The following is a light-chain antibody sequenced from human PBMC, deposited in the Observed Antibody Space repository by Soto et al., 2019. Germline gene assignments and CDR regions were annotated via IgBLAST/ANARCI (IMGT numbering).Light chain of an antibody. CDR1: EKMTRY. CDR3: QQSYSTPRT. J-gene: IGKJ1*01. V-gene: IGKV1-39*01. CDR2: AAS. Sequence: IQLIQSTSSLSASVGDRVTITCRANEKMTRYLNWYQQKPGKAPKLLIYAASNLQSGVPSRFSGSGSGADFILTISSLQPEDSATYYCQQSYSTPRTFCQRTKAAI.